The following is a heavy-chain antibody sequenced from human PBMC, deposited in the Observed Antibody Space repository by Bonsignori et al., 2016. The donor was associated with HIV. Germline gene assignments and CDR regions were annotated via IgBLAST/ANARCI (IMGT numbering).Heavy chain of an antibody. D-gene: IGHD6-13*01. V-gene: IGHV1-2*02. CDR3: ALWWSSSRDAEFDY. Sequence: WVRQAPGQGLEWMGWINPNSGGTNYAQKFQGRVTMTRDTSISTAYMELSRLRSDDTAVYYCALWWSSSRDAEFDYWGQGTLVTVSS. J-gene: IGHJ4*02. CDR2: INPNSGGT.